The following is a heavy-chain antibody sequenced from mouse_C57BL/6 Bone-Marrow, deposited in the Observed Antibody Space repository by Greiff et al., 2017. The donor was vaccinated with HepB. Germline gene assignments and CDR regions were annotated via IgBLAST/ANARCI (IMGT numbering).Heavy chain of an antibody. V-gene: IGHV5-17*01. J-gene: IGHJ4*01. CDR3: AREQKNYYGNFYYAMDY. Sequence: EVKLVESGGGLVKPGGSLKLSCAASGFTFSDYGMHWVRQAPEKGLEWVAYISSGSSTIYYADTVKGRFTISRDNAKNTLFLQMTSLRSEDTAMYYCAREQKNYYGNFYYAMDYWGQGTSVTVSS. CDR1: GFTFSDYG. CDR2: ISSGSSTI. D-gene: IGHD2-1*01.